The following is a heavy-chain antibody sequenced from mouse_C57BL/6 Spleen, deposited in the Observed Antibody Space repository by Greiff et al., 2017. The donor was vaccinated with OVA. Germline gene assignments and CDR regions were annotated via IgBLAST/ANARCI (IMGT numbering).Heavy chain of an antibody. D-gene: IGHD1-1*01. CDR3: AITTVVGGAY. CDR2: ILPGSGST. V-gene: IGHV1-9*01. J-gene: IGHJ3*01. Sequence: QVQLQQSGAELLKPGASVKLSCKATGYTFTGYWIEWVKQRPGHGLEWIGEILPGSGSTNYNGKFKGKATFTADTSSNTAYLQLSSLTTEDSAIYYCAITTVVGGAYWGQGTLVTVSA. CDR1: GYTFTGYW.